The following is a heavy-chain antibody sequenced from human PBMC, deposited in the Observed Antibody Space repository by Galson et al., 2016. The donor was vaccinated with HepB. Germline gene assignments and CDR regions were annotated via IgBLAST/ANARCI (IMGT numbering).Heavy chain of an antibody. CDR1: GGSISSTTYY. Sequence: SETLSLTCTVSGGSISSTTYYWGWIRQPPGKGLEWIGSVYYTGSTYYNPSLKSRVTISEDTSKNQFSLKLSSVTAADTAVYYCARHVLAYYYAMDVWGQGTAVTVSS. CDR2: VYYTGST. CDR3: ARHVLAYYYAMDV. J-gene: IGHJ6*02. V-gene: IGHV4-39*01.